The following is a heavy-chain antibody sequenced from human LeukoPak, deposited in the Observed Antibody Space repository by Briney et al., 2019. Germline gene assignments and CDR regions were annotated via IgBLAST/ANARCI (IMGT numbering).Heavy chain of an antibody. V-gene: IGHV1-18*01. CDR1: GYTFTSYG. CDR2: ISAYNGNT. D-gene: IGHD3-22*01. CDR3: ARGGSFYDSSGYYRIGGAFDI. J-gene: IGHJ3*02. Sequence: VSVKVSCKASGYTFTSYGISWVRQAPGQGLEWMGWISAYNGNTNYAQKLQGRVTMTTDTSTSTAYMELRSLRSDDTAVYYCARGGSFYDSSGYYRIGGAFDIWGQGTMVTVSS.